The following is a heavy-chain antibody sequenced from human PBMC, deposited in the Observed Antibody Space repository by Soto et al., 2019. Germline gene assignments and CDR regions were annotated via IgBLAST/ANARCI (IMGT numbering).Heavy chain of an antibody. CDR2: ILPIFGTP. J-gene: IGHJ4*02. V-gene: IGHV1-69*13. Sequence: SVKVSCKASGGTFSDSAIIWVRQAPGQGLEWMGGILPIFGTPNYAQKFQGRLTISADEFSGTAYMELNILRSEDTAVYYCATPAEALGTAMLKGLAHWGQGSLVTVSS. D-gene: IGHD5-18*01. CDR1: GGTFSDSA. CDR3: ATPAEALGTAMLKGLAH.